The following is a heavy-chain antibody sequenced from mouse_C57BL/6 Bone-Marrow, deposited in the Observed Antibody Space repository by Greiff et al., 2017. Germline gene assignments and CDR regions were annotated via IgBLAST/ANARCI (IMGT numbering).Heavy chain of an antibody. D-gene: IGHD1-1*01. Sequence: VQLQQSGAELVKPGASVKLSCTASGFNIKDYYIHWVKQRTEQGLGWIGRIDPEAGETTYAPKFQDKATITADTFSNTAYLQLSSLTSEDTAVYYCTRSLIYYGTNYWGQGTTHTVSS. CDR3: TRSLIYYGTNY. CDR2: IDPEAGET. J-gene: IGHJ2*01. V-gene: IGHV14-2*01. CDR1: GFNIKDYY.